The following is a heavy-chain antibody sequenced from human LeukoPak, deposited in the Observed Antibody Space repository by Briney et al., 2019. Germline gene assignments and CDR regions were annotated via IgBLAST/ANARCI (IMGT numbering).Heavy chain of an antibody. D-gene: IGHD6-13*01. CDR1: GFTFSSYA. V-gene: IGHV3-23*01. J-gene: IGHJ1*01. Sequence: GGSLRLSCAASGFTFSSYAVSWVRQPPGKGLEWVSTISGSGGSTYYADSVKGRFTISRDNSRNTLYLQMSSLRAEDTAVYYCARGYPLSTTAAGTYFQHWGQGTLVTVSS. CDR2: ISGSGGST. CDR3: ARGYPLSTTAAGTYFQH.